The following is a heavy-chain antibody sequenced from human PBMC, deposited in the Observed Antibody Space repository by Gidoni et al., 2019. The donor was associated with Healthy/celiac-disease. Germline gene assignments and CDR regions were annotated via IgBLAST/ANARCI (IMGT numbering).Heavy chain of an antibody. CDR3: ARGPGGGYDDDTFDY. CDR1: GSTFTGYL. J-gene: IGHJ4*02. CDR2: INPDSCGT. Sequence: QLVQAGAEVRQPAPSVTVSCLASGSTFTGYLMHWVRQAPGQGSEWMGWINPDSCGTNYEQKFQGRVTMTRDTAISTAYMELSRLRSDDKAVYYCARGPGGGYDDDTFDYWGQGTLVTVSS. D-gene: IGHD5-12*01. V-gene: IGHV1-2*02.